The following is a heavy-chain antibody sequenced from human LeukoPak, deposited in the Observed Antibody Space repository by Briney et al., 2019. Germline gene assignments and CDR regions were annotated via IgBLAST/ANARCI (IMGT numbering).Heavy chain of an antibody. Sequence: SETLPLTCTVSRASISSNGYYWGWIRQPPGKGLEWVGNIYYTGSTYYNPSLKSRVVISVDTSKNQFSLKLSSVTAADTAVYYCARFVAAAGTILDYWGQGTLVTVSS. V-gene: IGHV4-39*07. D-gene: IGHD6-13*01. CDR1: RASISSNGYY. J-gene: IGHJ4*02. CDR3: ARFVAAAGTILDY. CDR2: IYYTGST.